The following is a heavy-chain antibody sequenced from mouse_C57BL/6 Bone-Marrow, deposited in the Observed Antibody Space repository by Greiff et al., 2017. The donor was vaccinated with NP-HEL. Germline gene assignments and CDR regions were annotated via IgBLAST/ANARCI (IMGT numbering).Heavy chain of an antibody. CDR2: ISSGSSTI. Sequence: EVMLVESGGGLVKPGGSLKLSCAASGFTFSDYGMHWVRQAPEKGLEWVAYISSGSSTIYYADTVKGRFTISRDNAKNTLFLQMTSLRSEDTAMYYCASYYYGSFYAMDYWGQGTSVTVSS. CDR1: GFTFSDYG. D-gene: IGHD1-1*01. V-gene: IGHV5-17*01. J-gene: IGHJ4*01. CDR3: ASYYYGSFYAMDY.